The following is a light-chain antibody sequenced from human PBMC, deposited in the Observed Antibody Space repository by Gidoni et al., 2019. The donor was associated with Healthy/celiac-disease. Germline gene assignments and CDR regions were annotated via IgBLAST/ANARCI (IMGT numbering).Light chain of an antibody. CDR2: DVS. J-gene: IGLJ3*02. Sequence: QSALTQPASVSGSPGQSITISCTGTSSDVGGYHYVSWYQQPPGKAPKLMIYDVSNRPSGVSNRFSGSTSGNTASLTISGLQAEDEADYYCSSYTSSSTQVFGGGTKLTVL. CDR3: SSYTSSSTQV. V-gene: IGLV2-14*03. CDR1: SSDVGGYHY.